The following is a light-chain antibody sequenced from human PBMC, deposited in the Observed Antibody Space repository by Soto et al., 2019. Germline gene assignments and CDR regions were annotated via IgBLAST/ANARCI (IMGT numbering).Light chain of an antibody. CDR3: QQYNSWPPWT. J-gene: IGKJ1*01. V-gene: IGKV3-15*01. CDR2: GAS. Sequence: EIVMTQSPATLSVSPGERATLSCRASQSVSSNLAWYQQKPGQAPRLLIYGASTRAPGIPARFSGSGSGTEFTLTISSLQSEDFAVYYCQQYNSWPPWTFGQGTKVEIK. CDR1: QSVSSN.